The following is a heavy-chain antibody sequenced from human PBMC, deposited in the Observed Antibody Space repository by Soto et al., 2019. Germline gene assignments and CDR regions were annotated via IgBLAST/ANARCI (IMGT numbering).Heavy chain of an antibody. D-gene: IGHD3-22*01. CDR1: GFSLSTSGVG. CDR2: IYWNDDK. Sequence: SGPTLVKPTQTLTLTCTFSGFSLSTSGVGVGWIRQPPGKALEWLALIYWNDDKRYSPSLKSRLTITKDTSKNQVVLTMTNMDPVDTATYYCAHITVNRDSSGYYREYFQHWGQGTLVTVSS. V-gene: IGHV2-5*01. CDR3: AHITVNRDSSGYYREYFQH. J-gene: IGHJ1*01.